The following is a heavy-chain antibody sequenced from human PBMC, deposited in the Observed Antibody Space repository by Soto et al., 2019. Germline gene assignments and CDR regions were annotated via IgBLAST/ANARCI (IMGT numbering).Heavy chain of an antibody. Sequence: EVQLLESGGGLVQPGGSLRLSCAASGFTFSSYAMSWVRQAPGKGLEWVSAISGSGGSTYYADSVKGRFTISRDNSKNTLYLQMNSLRAEDTAVYYCAKVIFGVVIPPSVRQTYHLDAFDIWGQGTMVTVSS. D-gene: IGHD3-3*01. J-gene: IGHJ3*02. CDR2: ISGSGGST. CDR3: AKVIFGVVIPPSVRQTYHLDAFDI. V-gene: IGHV3-23*01. CDR1: GFTFSSYA.